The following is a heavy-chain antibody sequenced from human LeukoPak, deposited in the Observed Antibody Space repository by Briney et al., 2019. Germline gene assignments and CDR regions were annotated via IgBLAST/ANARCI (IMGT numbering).Heavy chain of an antibody. CDR3: ARGRITMIVVDAFDI. V-gene: IGHV3-20*04. J-gene: IGHJ3*02. CDR2: INWNGGST. CDR1: GFTFDDYG. Sequence: RGSLRLSCAASGFTFDDYGMSWVRQAPGKGLEWVSGINWNGGSTGYADSVKGRFTISRDNAKNSLYLQMNSLRSEDTALYYCARGRITMIVVDAFDIWGQGTMVTVSS. D-gene: IGHD3-22*01.